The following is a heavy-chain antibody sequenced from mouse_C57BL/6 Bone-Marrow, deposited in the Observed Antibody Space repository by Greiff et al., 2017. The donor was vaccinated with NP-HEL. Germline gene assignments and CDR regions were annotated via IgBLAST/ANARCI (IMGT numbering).Heavy chain of an antibody. CDR3: ARPAFYYGSSPYAMDY. CDR2: ISSGSSTI. D-gene: IGHD1-1*01. CDR1: GFTFSDYG. J-gene: IGHJ4*01. Sequence: DVKLVESGGGLVKPGGSLKLSCAASGFTFSDYGMHWVRQAPEKGLEWVAYISSGSSTIYYVDTVKGRFTISRDNAKNTLFLQMTSLRSEDPAMYYCARPAFYYGSSPYAMDYWGQGTSVTVSS. V-gene: IGHV5-17*01.